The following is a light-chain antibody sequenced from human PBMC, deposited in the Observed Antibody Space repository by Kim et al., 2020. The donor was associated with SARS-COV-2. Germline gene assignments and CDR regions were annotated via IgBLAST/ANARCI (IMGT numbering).Light chain of an antibody. CDR1: ALPKQF. CDR2: RDK. J-gene: IGLJ2*01. Sequence: CSGEALPKQFGYWYQQRQGRAPILVLYRDKERPSWIPERFSGSRSGTTLTLTITGVQTEDEADYFCQSADISGISWIFGGGTKL. CDR3: QSADISGISWI. V-gene: IGLV3-25*03.